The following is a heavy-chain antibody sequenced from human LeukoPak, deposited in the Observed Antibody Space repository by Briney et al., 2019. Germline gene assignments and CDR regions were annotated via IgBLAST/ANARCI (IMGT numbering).Heavy chain of an antibody. D-gene: IGHD3-16*01. CDR3: ARGLAKGVDY. V-gene: IGHV4-34*01. Sequence: SETLSLTCAVYGGSFSGYYWSWIRQPPGKGLEWIGEINHSGSTNYNPSLKSRVTISVDTSKNQFSLKLSSVTAAATAVYYCARGLAKGVDYWGQGTLVTVSS. J-gene: IGHJ4*02. CDR1: GGSFSGYY. CDR2: INHSGST.